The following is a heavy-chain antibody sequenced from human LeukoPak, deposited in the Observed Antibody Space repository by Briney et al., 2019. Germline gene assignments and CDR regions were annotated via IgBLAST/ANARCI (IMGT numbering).Heavy chain of an antibody. D-gene: IGHD3-22*01. Sequence: PSETLSLTCAVYGGSFSGYYWSWIRQPPGKGLEWIGEINHSGSTNYNPSLESRITTSVDTSKNQVSLKLSSVTVADTAFYYCTREGYGSSGYYLDYWGQGTLVTVSS. V-gene: IGHV4-34*01. J-gene: IGHJ4*02. CDR2: INHSGST. CDR1: GGSFSGYY. CDR3: TREGYGSSGYYLDY.